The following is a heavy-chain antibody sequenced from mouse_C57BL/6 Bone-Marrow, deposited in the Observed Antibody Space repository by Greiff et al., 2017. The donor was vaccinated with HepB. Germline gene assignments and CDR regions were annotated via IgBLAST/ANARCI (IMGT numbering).Heavy chain of an antibody. CDR2: IDPSDSYT. CDR1: GYTFTSYW. D-gene: IGHD1-1*01. Sequence: QVQLKQPGAELVKPGASVKLSCKASGYTFTSYWMQWVKQRPGQGLEWIGEIDPSDSYTNYNQKFKGKATLTVDTSSSTADMQLSSLTSEDSAVYYCARTLITTVVAHYYAMDYWGQGTSVTVSS. V-gene: IGHV1-50*01. CDR3: ARTLITTVVAHYYAMDY. J-gene: IGHJ4*01.